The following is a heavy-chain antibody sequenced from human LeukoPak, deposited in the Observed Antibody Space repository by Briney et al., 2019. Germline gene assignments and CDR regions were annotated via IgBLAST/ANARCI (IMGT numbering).Heavy chain of an antibody. J-gene: IGHJ4*02. CDR1: GFTFSSYA. Sequence: GGSLRLSCAASGFTFSSYAMHWVRQAPGKGLEWVAVISYDGSNKYYADSVKGRFTISRDNSKNTLYLRMNSLRAEDTAVYYCAREDIVVVPDYYFDYWGQGTLVTVSS. CDR3: AREDIVVVPDYYFDY. D-gene: IGHD2-2*01. CDR2: ISYDGSNK. V-gene: IGHV3-30*04.